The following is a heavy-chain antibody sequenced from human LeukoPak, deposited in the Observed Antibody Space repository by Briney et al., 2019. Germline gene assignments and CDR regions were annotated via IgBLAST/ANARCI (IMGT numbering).Heavy chain of an antibody. CDR3: ASRGPYAFDI. J-gene: IGHJ3*02. D-gene: IGHD3/OR15-3a*01. Sequence: SSETLSLTCTVSGGSISSYYWSWIRQPPGKGLEWIGYIFYTGSTNYNPSLKSRVTISVLTSKNRFSLKLNSVTAADTAVYYCASRGPYAFDIWGQGTMVTVSS. CDR1: GGSISSYY. V-gene: IGHV4-59*12. CDR2: IFYTGST.